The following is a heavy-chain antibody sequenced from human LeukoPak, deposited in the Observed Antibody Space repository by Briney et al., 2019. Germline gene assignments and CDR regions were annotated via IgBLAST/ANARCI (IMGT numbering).Heavy chain of an antibody. D-gene: IGHD4-17*01. J-gene: IGHJ6*03. CDR1: GGSISSSNW. Sequence: SETLSLTCAVSGGSISSSNWWSWVRQPPGKGLEWIGEMFHSGSTKYNPSLKSRVTISVDTSKNQFSLKLNSVTAADTAVYYCARTPTTETTYYYYMDVWGKGTTVTVSS. V-gene: IGHV4-4*02. CDR3: ARTPTTETTYYYYMDV. CDR2: MFHSGST.